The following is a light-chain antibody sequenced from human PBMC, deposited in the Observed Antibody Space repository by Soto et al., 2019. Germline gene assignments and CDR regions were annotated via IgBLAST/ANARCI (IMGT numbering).Light chain of an antibody. Sequence: QSVLTQPPSVAGAPGQRVTISCTGSSSNIGAVFDVHWYQQLPGTAPKLLIYGNSNRPSGVPDRFSGSKSGTSASLAITGLQAEDEADYYCQSYDSSLSGLLFGGGTKVTVL. V-gene: IGLV1-40*01. J-gene: IGLJ2*01. CDR3: QSYDSSLSGLL. CDR2: GNS. CDR1: SSNIGAVFD.